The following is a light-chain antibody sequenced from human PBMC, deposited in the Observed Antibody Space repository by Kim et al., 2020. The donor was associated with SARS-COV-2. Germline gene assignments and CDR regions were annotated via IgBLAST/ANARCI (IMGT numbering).Light chain of an antibody. CDR3: QQYCSSPLT. CDR2: GAS. Sequence: SPGERATLSCRASESVSNNYLACYQQKPGQAPRRLIFGASRRASGFPDRFSGSGSWTHFTLTISRLEPEDFAVYYCQQYCSSPLTFGGGTKVDIK. V-gene: IGKV3-20*01. CDR1: ESVSNNY. J-gene: IGKJ4*01.